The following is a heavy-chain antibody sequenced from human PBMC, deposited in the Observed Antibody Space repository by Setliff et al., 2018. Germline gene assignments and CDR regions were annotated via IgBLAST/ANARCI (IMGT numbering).Heavy chain of an antibody. J-gene: IGHJ3*02. CDR1: GGSISSNDW. D-gene: IGHD3-22*01. CDR2: TYHGENN. V-gene: IGHV4-4*02. Sequence: PSETLSLTCAVSGGSISSNDWWSWVRQPPGKGLEWIGETYHGENNNYSPSLESRVAISVDKSKNQFSLKLSSVTAADTAVYYCARDSSGYYVPGFDIWGQGTMVTVSS. CDR3: ARDSSGYYVPGFDI.